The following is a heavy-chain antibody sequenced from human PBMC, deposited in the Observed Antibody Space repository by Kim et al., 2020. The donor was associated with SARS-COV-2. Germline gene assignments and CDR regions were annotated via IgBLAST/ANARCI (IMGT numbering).Heavy chain of an antibody. CDR3: ATDRDTHYYDY. J-gene: IGHJ4*02. V-gene: IGHV3-33*01. CDR2: IWYDGSNQ. D-gene: IGHD3-10*01. CDR1: GFTFRNYG. Sequence: GGSLRLSCAASGFTFRNYGMHWVRQAPGQGLEWVAVIWYDGSNQYYEDSVKGRFTISRDNSKNTLFLQMNSLRAEDTAVYYCATDRDTHYYDYWGQGTLVTVSS.